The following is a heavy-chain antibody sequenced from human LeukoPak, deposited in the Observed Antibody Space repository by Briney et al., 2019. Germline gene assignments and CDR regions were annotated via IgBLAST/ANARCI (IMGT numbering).Heavy chain of an antibody. V-gene: IGHV4-59*01. CDR2: IYYSGST. CDR1: GGSISSYY. J-gene: IGHJ4*02. Sequence: ETLSLTCTVSGGSISSYYWSWIRQPPGKGLEWIGYIYYSGSTNFNPSLKSRVTISVDTSKNQFSLKLSSVTAADTAVYYCARGGLEYQLLSYFDYWGQGTLVTVSA. D-gene: IGHD2-2*01. CDR3: ARGGLEYQLLSYFDY.